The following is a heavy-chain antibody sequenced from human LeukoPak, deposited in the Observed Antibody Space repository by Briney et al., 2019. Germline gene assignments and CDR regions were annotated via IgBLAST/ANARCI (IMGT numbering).Heavy chain of an antibody. CDR3: ARAVRWTGGPVPAAWFDP. V-gene: IGHV4-4*07. Sequence: SETLSLTCSVSGGSIGSYYWSWIRQPAGKGLEWIGRIYTSGSTNYNPSLKSRVIISVDESKNQFSLRLSSVTAADTAVYYCARAVRWTGGPVPAAWFDPWGRGTLVTVSS. D-gene: IGHD3/OR15-3a*01. CDR1: GGSIGSYY. J-gene: IGHJ5*02. CDR2: IYTSGST.